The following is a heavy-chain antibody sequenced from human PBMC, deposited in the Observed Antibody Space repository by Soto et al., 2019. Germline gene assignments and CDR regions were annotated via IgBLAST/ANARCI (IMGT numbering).Heavy chain of an antibody. V-gene: IGHV6-1*01. CDR1: GDSVSTNSAT. J-gene: IGHJ6*02. Sequence: SQTLSLTCAISGDSVSTNSATWDWIRQSPSRGLEWLGRTYYRSKWYNDYAVSVKGRITINPDTSNNQLSLQLNSVTPDDTAVYYCARVGPGKYFGMDVWGQGTTVTVSS. D-gene: IGHD1-26*01. CDR3: ARVGPGKYFGMDV. CDR2: TYYRSKWYN.